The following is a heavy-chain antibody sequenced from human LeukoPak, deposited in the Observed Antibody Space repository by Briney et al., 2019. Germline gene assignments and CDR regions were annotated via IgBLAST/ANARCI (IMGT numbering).Heavy chain of an antibody. V-gene: IGHV3-23*01. CDR1: GFTFSSYA. D-gene: IGHD2-15*01. J-gene: IGHJ4*02. CDR3: ANGRIGDY. Sequence: GGSLRLSCAASGFTFSSYAMSRVPQAQGKGLEWVSAVSGSGGSTYYADPVKVPFTISRDNSKNTLYLQMNSLRVEDTAVYYCANGRIGDYWGRGTLVTVSS. CDR2: VSGSGGST.